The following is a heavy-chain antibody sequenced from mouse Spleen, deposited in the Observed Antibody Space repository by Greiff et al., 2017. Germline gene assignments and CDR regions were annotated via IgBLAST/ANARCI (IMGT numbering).Heavy chain of an antibody. J-gene: IGHJ2*01. D-gene: IGHD1-1*01. CDR1: GYTFTSYD. CDR2: IYPSDGST. Sequence: QVQLQQSGPELVKPGASVKLSCKASGYTFTSYDINWVKQRPGKGLEWIGWIYPSDGSTKYNEKFKGKATLTVDTSSSTAYMGLPSLTSEDSAVCFCARWATTVFDYWGQGTTLTVSS. V-gene: IGHV1-85*01. CDR3: ARWATTVFDY.